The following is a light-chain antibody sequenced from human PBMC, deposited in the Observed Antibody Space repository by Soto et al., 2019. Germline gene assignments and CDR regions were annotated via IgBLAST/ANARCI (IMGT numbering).Light chain of an antibody. Sequence: EIVLPQSPDPLSVSPGERVTLSCMASQNIFSNYLAWYQQKPGQAPRLLIYGASTRATGIADRFSGGGSGTDFTLTISRLEPEDFAVYHCQQYGRSWTFGQGAKVDIK. V-gene: IGKV3-20*01. CDR2: GAS. CDR3: QQYGRSWT. CDR1: QNIFSNY. J-gene: IGKJ1*01.